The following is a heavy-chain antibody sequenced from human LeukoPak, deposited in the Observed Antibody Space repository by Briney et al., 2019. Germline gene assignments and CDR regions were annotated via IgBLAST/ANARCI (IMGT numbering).Heavy chain of an antibody. Sequence: GGSLRLSCAASGFTFNTFNMNWVRQAPGKGLEWVSSITSGGDYIYYADSVKGRSTTSRDNAKNSLSLQLNSLRVEDTAVYYCARGHYDVLAASYKWTPDYWGQGTLVTVSS. D-gene: IGHD3-9*01. J-gene: IGHJ4*02. V-gene: IGHV3-21*01. CDR3: ARGHYDVLAASYKWTPDY. CDR1: GFTFNTFN. CDR2: ITSGGDYI.